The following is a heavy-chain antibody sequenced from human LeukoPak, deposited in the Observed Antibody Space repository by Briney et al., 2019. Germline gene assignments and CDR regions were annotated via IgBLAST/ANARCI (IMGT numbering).Heavy chain of an antibody. D-gene: IGHD2-21*01. Sequence: PGGSLRLSCAASGFTFSDYYMSWIRQAPGKGLEWVSYISSSGSTMYYADSVKGRFTISRDNAKNSLYLQMNSLRAEDTAVYYCARDAVVVIATSGSDDAFDIWGQGTMVTVSS. CDR2: ISSSGSTM. V-gene: IGHV3-11*01. CDR3: ARDAVVVIATSGSDDAFDI. CDR1: GFTFSDYY. J-gene: IGHJ3*02.